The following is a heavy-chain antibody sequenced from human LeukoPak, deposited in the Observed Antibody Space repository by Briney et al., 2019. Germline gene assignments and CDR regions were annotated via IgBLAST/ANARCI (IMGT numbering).Heavy chain of an antibody. D-gene: IGHD3-9*01. J-gene: IGHJ3*02. CDR1: GGSITTYY. Sequence: SETLSLTCTVSGGSITTYYWSWIRQPAGKGLEWIGRIYSSGSTNYNPSLKSRVTMSVDTSKNQFSLKLSSVTAADTAVYYCARTTLLYSDWSPDAFDIWGQGTMVTVSS. CDR2: IYSSGST. V-gene: IGHV4-4*07. CDR3: ARTTLLYSDWSPDAFDI.